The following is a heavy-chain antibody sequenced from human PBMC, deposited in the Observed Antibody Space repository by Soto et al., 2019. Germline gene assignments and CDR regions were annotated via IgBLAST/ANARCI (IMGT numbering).Heavy chain of an antibody. CDR2: MNPNSGNT. CDR3: ARAGPYSSSWYIDFYYYYGMDV. D-gene: IGHD6-13*01. J-gene: IGHJ6*02. CDR1: GYTFTSYD. Sequence: QVQLAQSGAEVKKPGASVKVSCKASGYTFTSYDINWVRQATGQGLEWMGWMNPNSGNTGYAQKFQGRVTMTRNTSISTAYMELSSLRSEDTAVYYCARAGPYSSSWYIDFYYYYGMDVWGQGTTVTVSS. V-gene: IGHV1-8*01.